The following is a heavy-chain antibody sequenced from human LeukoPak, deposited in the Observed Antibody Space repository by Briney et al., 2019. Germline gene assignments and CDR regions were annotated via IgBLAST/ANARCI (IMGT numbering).Heavy chain of an antibody. J-gene: IGHJ4*02. Sequence: SETLSLTCTVSGGSISSYYWSWIRQPPGKGLEWIGYIYYSGSTNYNPSLKSRVTISVDTSKNQFSLKLSSVTAADTVVYYCAGSQQLVRRTNDYWGQGTLVTVSS. CDR2: IYYSGST. D-gene: IGHD6-13*01. V-gene: IGHV4-59*01. CDR3: AGSQQLVRRTNDY. CDR1: GGSISSYY.